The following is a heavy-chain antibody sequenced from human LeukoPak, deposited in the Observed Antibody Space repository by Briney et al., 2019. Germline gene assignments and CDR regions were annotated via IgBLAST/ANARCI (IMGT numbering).Heavy chain of an antibody. CDR3: ARGGYSFDY. CDR2: LHPDGSER. CDR1: GFRFTGYW. J-gene: IGHJ4*02. D-gene: IGHD5-12*01. V-gene: IGHV3-7*01. Sequence: PRGSLRLSCAASGFRFTGYWMTWVRQAPGKGLEWVARLHPDGSERNYVGSVEGRFTVSGDNAKSSLYLQMNSLRVEDTAVYYCARGGYSFDYLGQGTLVTVSS.